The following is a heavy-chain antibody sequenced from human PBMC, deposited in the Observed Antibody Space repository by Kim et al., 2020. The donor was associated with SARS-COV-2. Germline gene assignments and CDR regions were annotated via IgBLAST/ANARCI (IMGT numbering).Heavy chain of an antibody. D-gene: IGHD3-10*01. CDR2: IYYSGST. CDR3: ARDVRVVRGVIIDNWFDP. J-gene: IGHJ5*02. V-gene: IGHV4-31*03. CDR1: GGSISSGGYY. Sequence: SETLSLTCTVSGGSISSGGYYWSWIRQHPGKGLEWIGYIYYSGSTYYNPSLKSRVSISVDTSKNQFSLKLSSVTAADTAVYYCARDVRVVRGVIIDNWFDPWGQGTLVTVSS.